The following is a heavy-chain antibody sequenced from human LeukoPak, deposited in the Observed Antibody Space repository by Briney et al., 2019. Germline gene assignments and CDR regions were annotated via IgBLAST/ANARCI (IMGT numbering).Heavy chain of an antibody. CDR1: GGSISSYY. V-gene: IGHV4-59*08. CDR2: IYYSGST. D-gene: IGHD2-8*01. J-gene: IGHJ5*01. CDR3: ATYCTSGNCYLPTWS. Sequence: KASETLSLTCTVSGGSISSYYWSWIRQPPGKGLEWIGYIYYSGSTNYNPSLKSRVTVSVDTSKNQFSLKLSSVTAADTAVYYCATYCTSGNCYLPTWSWGHGTLVTVSS.